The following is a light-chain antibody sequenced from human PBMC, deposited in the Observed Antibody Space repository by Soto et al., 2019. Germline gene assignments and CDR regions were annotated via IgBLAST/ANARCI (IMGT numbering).Light chain of an antibody. CDR1: SSDVGNYNL. V-gene: IGLV2-23*02. CDR3: CSFTSSNTHV. Sequence: QSALTQPASVSGSPGQSITISCTGTSSDVGNYNLVSWYQQHPGKVPKLILFEVNKRPSGVSGRFSGSKSGNTASLTISGLQADDEADYYCCSFTSSNTHVFGTGTKVTVL. CDR2: EVN. J-gene: IGLJ1*01.